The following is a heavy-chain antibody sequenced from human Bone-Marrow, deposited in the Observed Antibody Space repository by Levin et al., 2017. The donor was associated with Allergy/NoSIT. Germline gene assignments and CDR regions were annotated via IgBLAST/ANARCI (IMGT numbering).Heavy chain of an antibody. Sequence: GGSLRLSCAASGFTFSSFAMHWVRQAPGKGLEWVAIIWFDGSIEYYLDSVKGRFTISRDNSKNTLYLQMNSLRAEDTARYSCARGIDMAPRRDNLDHWGQGTLVTVSS. CDR1: GFTFSSFA. CDR2: IWFDGSIE. V-gene: IGHV3-33*01. J-gene: IGHJ4*02. D-gene: IGHD6-6*01. CDR3: ARGIDMAPRRDNLDH.